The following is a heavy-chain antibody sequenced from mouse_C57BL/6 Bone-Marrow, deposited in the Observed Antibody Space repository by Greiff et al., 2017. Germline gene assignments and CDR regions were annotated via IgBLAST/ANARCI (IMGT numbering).Heavy chain of an antibody. J-gene: IGHJ1*03. D-gene: IGHD1-1*01. Sequence: EVKLVESGGDLVQPGGSLKLSCAASGFTFSSYGMSWVRQTPDKRLAWVATISSGGSYTYYPDSVKGRFTISRDNAKNTLYLLISSLKSEDTAMYYCGRHEVGSSYNSYCDVWGTGTTVTVSS. CDR3: GRHEVGSSYNSYCDV. V-gene: IGHV5-6*02. CDR1: GFTFSSYG. CDR2: ISSGGSYT.